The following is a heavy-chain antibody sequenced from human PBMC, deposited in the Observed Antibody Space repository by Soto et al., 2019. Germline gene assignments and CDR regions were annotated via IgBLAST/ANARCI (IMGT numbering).Heavy chain of an antibody. J-gene: IGHJ4*01. CDR3: ASLGPLGATPLDY. V-gene: IGHV4-59*12. D-gene: IGHD1-26*01. Sequence: SETLSLTCTVSGGSISSYYWSWIRQPPGKGLEWIGYIYYSGSTNYNPSLKSQVTISVDTSKNQFSLKLSSVTAADTAVYYCASLGPLGATPLDYWGHGTLVTVSS. CDR2: IYYSGST. CDR1: GGSISSYY.